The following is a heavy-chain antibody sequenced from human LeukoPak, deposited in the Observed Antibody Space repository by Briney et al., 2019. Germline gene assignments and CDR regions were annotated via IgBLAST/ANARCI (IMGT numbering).Heavy chain of an antibody. J-gene: IGHJ3*02. CDR1: GGSFSGYY. Sequence: SETLSLTCAVYGGSFSGYYWSWIRQPPGKGLEWIGEINHSGSTNYNPSLKSRVTISVDASKNQFSLKLSSVTAADTAVYYCARDFAFDIWGQGTMVTVSS. CDR2: INHSGST. CDR3: ARDFAFDI. V-gene: IGHV4-34*01.